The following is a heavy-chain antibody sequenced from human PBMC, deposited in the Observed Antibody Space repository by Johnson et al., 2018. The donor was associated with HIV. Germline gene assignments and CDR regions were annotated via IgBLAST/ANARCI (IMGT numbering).Heavy chain of an antibody. CDR2: ISSSGGTI. J-gene: IGHJ3*02. V-gene: IGHV3-11*04. D-gene: IGHD3-22*01. CDR1: DFTVSGNY. Sequence: QLVESGGGLIQPGGSLRLSCAASDFTVSGNYMSWVRQAPGKGLEWVSYISSSGGTIYYADSVKGRFSISRDNAKNSLYLQMNSLRAEDTAVYYCERDRGYWDAFDIWGQGTMVTVSS. CDR3: ERDRGYWDAFDI.